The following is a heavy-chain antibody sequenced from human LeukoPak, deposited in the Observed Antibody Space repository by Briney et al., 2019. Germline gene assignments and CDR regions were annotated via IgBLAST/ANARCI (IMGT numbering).Heavy chain of an antibody. CDR3: AKGCSSTSCYYFDY. CDR2: ISYDGSNK. CDR1: GFTFSSYA. V-gene: IGHV3-30-3*01. Sequence: GGSLRLSCAASGFTFSSYAMHWVRQAPGKGLEWVAVISYDGSNKYYADSVKGRFTISRDNSKNTLYLQMNSLRVEDTAVYYCAKGCSSTSCYYFDYWGQGTLVTVSS. D-gene: IGHD2-2*01. J-gene: IGHJ4*02.